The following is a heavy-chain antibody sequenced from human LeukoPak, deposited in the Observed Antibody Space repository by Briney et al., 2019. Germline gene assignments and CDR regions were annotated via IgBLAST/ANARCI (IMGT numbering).Heavy chain of an antibody. D-gene: IGHD3-9*01. Sequence: GESLKISCKGSWYRFPSYWLVWERQMPGKGLEWMGIIYPGDSDTRYSPSFQGQVTISVDKSISTAYLQWLYLSASGTLMYYCSSLPTGYYPAFWGPGTLVTVSS. CDR3: SSLPTGYYPAF. V-gene: IGHV5-51*01. CDR1: WYRFPSYW. J-gene: IGHJ4*02. CDR2: IYPGDSDT.